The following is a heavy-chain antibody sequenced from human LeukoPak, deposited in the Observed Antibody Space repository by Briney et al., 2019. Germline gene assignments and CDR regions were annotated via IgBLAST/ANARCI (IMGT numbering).Heavy chain of an antibody. D-gene: IGHD4-17*01. CDR2: ISSSSSTI. CDR3: AREDYGAPIGYYMDV. Sequence: PGGSLRLSCAASGFTFSDYYMSWIRQAPGKGLEWVSYISSSSSTIYYADSVKGRFTISRDNAKNSLYLQMNSLRAEDTAVYYCAREDYGAPIGYYMDVWGKGTTVTVSS. CDR1: GFTFSDYY. V-gene: IGHV3-11*04. J-gene: IGHJ6*03.